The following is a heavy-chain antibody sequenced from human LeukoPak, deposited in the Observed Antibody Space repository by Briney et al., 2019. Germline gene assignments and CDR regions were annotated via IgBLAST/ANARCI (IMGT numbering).Heavy chain of an antibody. CDR1: GGSISSSSYY. V-gene: IGHV4-39*01. CDR3: SYSSGSHNDAFDI. Sequence: SETLSLTCTVSGGSISSSSYYWGWIRPPPGKGLEWIGSIYYSGSNYYNPSLKSRVTISVDTSKNQFSLKLSSVTAADTAVYYCSYSSGSHNDAFDIWGQGTMVTVSS. CDR2: IYYSGSN. J-gene: IGHJ3*02. D-gene: IGHD6-19*01.